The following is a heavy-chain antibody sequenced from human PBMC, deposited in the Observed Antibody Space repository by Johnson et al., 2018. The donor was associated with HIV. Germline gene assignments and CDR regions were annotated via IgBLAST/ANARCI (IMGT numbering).Heavy chain of an antibody. Sequence: QVQLVESGGGVVQPGRSLRLSCAASEFYTMHWVRQAPGKGLEWVAVISYDGSNKYYADSVKGRFTISRDNSKNMLYLQMNSLRAEDTAVYYCAKIAAAAGLKDAFDMWGQGTMVTVSS. CDR2: ISYDGSNK. D-gene: IGHD6-13*01. J-gene: IGHJ3*02. CDR1: EFYT. V-gene: IGHV3-30-3*01. CDR3: AKIAAAAGLKDAFDM.